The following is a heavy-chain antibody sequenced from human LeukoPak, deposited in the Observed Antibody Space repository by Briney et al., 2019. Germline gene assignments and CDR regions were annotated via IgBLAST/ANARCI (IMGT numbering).Heavy chain of an antibody. V-gene: IGHV3-20*04. CDR1: GFTFDDYG. J-gene: IGHJ6*03. CDR2: INWNGGST. D-gene: IGHD3-10*01. Sequence: GGPLRLSCAASGFTFDDYGMSWVRQAPGKGLEWVSGINWNGGSTGYADSVKGRFTISRDNAKNSLYLQMNSLRAEDTALYYCARTYGSGSYYNRYYYMDVWGKGTTVTVSS. CDR3: ARTYGSGSYYNRYYYMDV.